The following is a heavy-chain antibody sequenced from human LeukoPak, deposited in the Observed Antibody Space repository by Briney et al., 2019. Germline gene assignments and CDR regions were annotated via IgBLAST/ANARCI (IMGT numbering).Heavy chain of an antibody. V-gene: IGHV3-7*04. Sequence: EGSLRLSCATSGXTFSSYWMTWVRQAPGTGLEWVANIKEDGSRQHYIDSVKGRFTISRDNAKSSLYLQMNSLRVEDSAVYYCARDGYASGSHDYWGQGTLVTVSS. CDR3: ARDGYASGSHDY. CDR1: GXTFSSYW. CDR2: IKEDGSRQ. D-gene: IGHD3-10*01. J-gene: IGHJ4*02.